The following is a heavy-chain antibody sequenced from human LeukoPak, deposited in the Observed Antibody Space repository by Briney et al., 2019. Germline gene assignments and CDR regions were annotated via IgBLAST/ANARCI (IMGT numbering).Heavy chain of an antibody. CDR3: ARNLLWFGEPRNWFDP. J-gene: IGHJ5*02. CDR1: GGSISSYY. Sequence: PSETLSLTCTVSGGSISSYYWSWIRQPPGKGLEWIGYIYYSGSTNYNPSLKSRVAISVDTSKNHLSLKLSSMTAADTAVYYCARNLLWFGEPRNWFDPWGQGTLVTVSS. D-gene: IGHD3-10*01. CDR2: IYYSGST. V-gene: IGHV4-59*12.